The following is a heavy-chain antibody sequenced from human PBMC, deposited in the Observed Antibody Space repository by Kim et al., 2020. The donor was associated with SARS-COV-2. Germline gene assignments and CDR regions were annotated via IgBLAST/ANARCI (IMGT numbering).Heavy chain of an antibody. CDR1: GFTFSGSA. Sequence: GGSLRLSCAASGFTFSGSAMHWVRQASGKGLEWVGRIRSKANSYATAYAASVKGRFTISRDDSKNTAYLQMNSLKTEDTAVYYCTRHRLWGATNYYYYYGMDVWGQGTTVTVSS. CDR2: IRSKANSYAT. V-gene: IGHV3-73*01. J-gene: IGHJ6*02. D-gene: IGHD1-26*01. CDR3: TRHRLWGATNYYYYYGMDV.